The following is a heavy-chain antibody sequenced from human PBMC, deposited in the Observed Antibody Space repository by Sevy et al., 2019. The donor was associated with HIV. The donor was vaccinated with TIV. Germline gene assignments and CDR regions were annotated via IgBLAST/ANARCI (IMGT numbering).Heavy chain of an antibody. CDR2: ISSSSSYI. D-gene: IGHD3-22*01. CDR1: GFTFSSYR. V-gene: IGHV3-21*01. CDR3: ARVYYYDSSGYYPPFDY. Sequence: GGSLRLSCAASGFTFSSYRMNWVRQAPGKGLEWVSSISSSSSYIYYADSVKGRFTISRDNAKNSLYLQMNSLRAEDTAVYYCARVYYYDSSGYYPPFDYWGQGTLVTVSS. J-gene: IGHJ4*02.